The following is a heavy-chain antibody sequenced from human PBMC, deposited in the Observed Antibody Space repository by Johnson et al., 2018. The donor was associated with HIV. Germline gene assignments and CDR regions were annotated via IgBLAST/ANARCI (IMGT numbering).Heavy chain of an antibody. V-gene: IGHV3-66*01. Sequence: VQLVESGGGVVQPGRSLRLSCAASGFTVRSNYMSWVRQAPGKGLEWVSVIYSGGRSYYADSVKGRFIISRDNAKNSLYLQMNSLRAEDTAVYYCAKVLGYSSSSRDAFDIWGQGTMVTVSS. CDR1: GFTVRSNY. CDR2: IYSGGRS. J-gene: IGHJ3*02. D-gene: IGHD6-6*01. CDR3: AKVLGYSSSSRDAFDI.